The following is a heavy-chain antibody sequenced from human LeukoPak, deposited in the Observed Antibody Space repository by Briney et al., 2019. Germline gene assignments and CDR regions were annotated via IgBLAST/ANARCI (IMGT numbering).Heavy chain of an antibody. J-gene: IGHJ5*02. CDR2: IYTSGST. D-gene: IGHD4-11*01. Sequence: SETLSLTCTVSGGSISSYYWSWIRQPPGKGLEWIGYIYTSGSTNYNPSLKSRVTISVDTSKNQFSLKLSSVTVADTAVYYCARQTTFGSNWFDPWGQGTLVTVSS. CDR1: GGSISSYY. CDR3: ARQTTFGSNWFDP. V-gene: IGHV4-4*09.